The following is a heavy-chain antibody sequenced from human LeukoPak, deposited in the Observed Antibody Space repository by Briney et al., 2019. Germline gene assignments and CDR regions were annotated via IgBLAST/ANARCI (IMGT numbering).Heavy chain of an antibody. CDR3: ARGYCSSTSCYTRGIDY. CDR2: IIPIFGTA. D-gene: IGHD2-2*02. V-gene: IGHV1-69*05. Sequence: SVKVSCKASGGTFSSYAISWVRQAPGQGLEWMGGIIPIFGTANYAQKFQGRVTITTDESTSTAYMELSSLRSEDTAVYYCARGYCSSTSCYTRGIDYWGQGTLVTVSS. J-gene: IGHJ4*02. CDR1: GGTFSSYA.